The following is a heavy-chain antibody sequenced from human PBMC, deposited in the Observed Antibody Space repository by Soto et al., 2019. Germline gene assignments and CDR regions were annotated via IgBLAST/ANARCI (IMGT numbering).Heavy chain of an antibody. V-gene: IGHV1-46*01. J-gene: IGHJ4*02. CDR3: ARNTVNMITFGGAIVKTNKDYLDY. CDR1: GYTFTSYY. Sequence: GGSVKVSCKASGYTFTSYYMHWVRQAPGQGLEWMGIINPSGGSTSYAQKFQGRVTMTRDTSTSTVYMELSSLRSEDTAVYYCARNTVNMITFGGAIVKTNKDYLDYWGQGTLVTVSS. CDR2: INPSGGST. D-gene: IGHD3-16*02.